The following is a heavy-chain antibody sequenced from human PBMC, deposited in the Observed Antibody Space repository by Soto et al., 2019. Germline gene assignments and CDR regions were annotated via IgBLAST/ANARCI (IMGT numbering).Heavy chain of an antibody. J-gene: IGHJ4*02. V-gene: IGHV4-39*01. CDR3: ARQVIIVEGAAIYX. D-gene: IGHD2-15*01. CDR1: GDSISSSSYY. CDR2: IYYRGNT. Sequence: PSETLSLTCTVSGDSISSSSYYWGWIRQLPGKGLDLIASIYYRGNTYYNPSLKSRVTISADTSKKQFSLKLSSVTAADTAVYYCARQVIIVEGAAIYXWGQGTLLPVSX.